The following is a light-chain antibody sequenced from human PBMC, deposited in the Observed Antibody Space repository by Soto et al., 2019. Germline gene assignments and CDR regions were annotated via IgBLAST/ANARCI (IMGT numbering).Light chain of an antibody. CDR2: DVR. CDR1: SSDVGYYNY. V-gene: IGLV2-14*03. J-gene: IGLJ1*01. CDR3: SSYTSTSTLV. Sequence: QSALTQPASVSGSPGHSITISCTGTSSDVGYYNYVSWYQQHPGKVPKLMIYDVRYRPSGVSDRFSGSKSGNTASLTLSGLQAEDEADYYCSSYTSTSTLVFGTGTKLTVL.